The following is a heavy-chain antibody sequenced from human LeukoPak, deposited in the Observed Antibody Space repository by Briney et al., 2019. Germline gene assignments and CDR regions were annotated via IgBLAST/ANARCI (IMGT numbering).Heavy chain of an antibody. CDR3: ARHRIGVYDSSGYYRDYFDY. CDR1: GGSISSSSYY. Sequence: SETLSLTCTVSGGSISSSSYYWGWIRQPPGKGLEWIGSIYYSGSTYYNPSLKSRVTISVDTSKNQFSLKLSSVTAADTAVYYCARHRIGVYDSSGYYRDYFDYWGQGTLVTVSS. V-gene: IGHV4-39*01. J-gene: IGHJ4*02. D-gene: IGHD3-22*01. CDR2: IYYSGST.